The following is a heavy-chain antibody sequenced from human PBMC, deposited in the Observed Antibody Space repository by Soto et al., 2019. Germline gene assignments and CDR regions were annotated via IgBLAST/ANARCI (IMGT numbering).Heavy chain of an antibody. D-gene: IGHD4-17*01. CDR1: GYTFTSYD. J-gene: IGHJ5*02. CDR3: ARDYGGKSGWFDP. V-gene: IGHV1-8*01. Sequence: QVQLVQSGAEVKKPGASVKVSCKASGYTFTSYDINWVRQATGQGLEWVGWMSPSRGDTGYAQKFQDRLTMTWDTSRSTAYMELNSLSSEDTAVYYCARDYGGKSGWFDPWGQGTLVTVSS. CDR2: MSPSRGDT.